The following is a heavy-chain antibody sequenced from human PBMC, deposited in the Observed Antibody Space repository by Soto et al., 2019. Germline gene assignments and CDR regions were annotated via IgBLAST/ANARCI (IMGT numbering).Heavy chain of an antibody. V-gene: IGHV3-30-3*01. CDR1: GFTFSSYA. CDR3: ARDGIVVVAATPGNWFDP. J-gene: IGHJ5*02. Sequence: PGGSLRLSCAASGFTFSSYAMHWVRQAPGKGLEWVAVISYDGSNKYYADSVKGRFTISRDNSKNTLYLQMNSLRAEDTAVYYCARDGIVVVAATPGNWFDPWGQGTLVTVSS. D-gene: IGHD2-15*01. CDR2: ISYDGSNK.